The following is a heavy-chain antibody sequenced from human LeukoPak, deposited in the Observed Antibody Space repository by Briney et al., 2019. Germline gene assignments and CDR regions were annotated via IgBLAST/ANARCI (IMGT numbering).Heavy chain of an antibody. Sequence: PSETLSLTCTVSGGSISSYYWNWIRQPPGKGLEWIGYIYYSGSTNYNPSLKSRVTLSVDTSKNQFSLKLSSVTAADTAVYYCARTGYPDAFDIWGQGTMVTVSS. J-gene: IGHJ3*02. D-gene: IGHD6-13*01. CDR3: ARTGYPDAFDI. CDR1: GGSISSYY. CDR2: IYYSGST. V-gene: IGHV4-59*08.